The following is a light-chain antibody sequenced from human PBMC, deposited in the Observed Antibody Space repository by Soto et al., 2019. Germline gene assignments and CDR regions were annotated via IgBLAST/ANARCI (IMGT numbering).Light chain of an antibody. CDR2: GAS. CDR1: QTVSGSY. V-gene: IGKV3-20*01. Sequence: DNVLTQSPGTLSLSPGERATLSCRASQTVSGSYVAWYQQKPGQTPRLLIYGASSRATGIPDRFSGSGSGTDFTLTISRLEPEDFAVYHCQQYGDSPLTFGGGTKVDIK. J-gene: IGKJ4*01. CDR3: QQYGDSPLT.